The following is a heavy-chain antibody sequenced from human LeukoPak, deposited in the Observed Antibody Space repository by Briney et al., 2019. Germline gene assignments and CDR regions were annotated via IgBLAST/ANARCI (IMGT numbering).Heavy chain of an antibody. Sequence: GGSLRLTCTTSGFTFGDYGMSWVRQAPGKGLEWVGFIRSKAYGGTTENAASVKGRFTISRDDSKSIAYLQMNSLKTEDTAVYYCTGSFGELTFFDYWGLGTRVTVSS. V-gene: IGHV3-49*04. J-gene: IGHJ4*02. CDR3: TGSFGELTFFDY. D-gene: IGHD3-10*01. CDR1: GFTFGDYG. CDR2: IRSKAYGGTT.